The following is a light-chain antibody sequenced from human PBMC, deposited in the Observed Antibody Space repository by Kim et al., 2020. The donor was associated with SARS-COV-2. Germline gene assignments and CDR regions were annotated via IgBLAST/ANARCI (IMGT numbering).Light chain of an antibody. V-gene: IGLV6-57*04. Sequence: NFMLTQPHSVSESPGKTITISCTRSSGSFASSYVQWYQQRPGSVPTTLILEDYQRPSGVPDRFSGSVDSSSNSAFLTISGLKTEDEAVYYCQSYDDTSAVFGGGTQLTVL. CDR3: QSYDDTSAV. CDR2: EDY. CDR1: SGSFASSY. J-gene: IGLJ3*02.